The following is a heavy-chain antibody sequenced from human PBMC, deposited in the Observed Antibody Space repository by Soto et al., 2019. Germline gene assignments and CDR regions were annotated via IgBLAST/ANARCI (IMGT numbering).Heavy chain of an antibody. CDR1: GFIFTTSD. CDR3: GEGGGGDHGY. Sequence: QLVESEGGLVQPGGSLRLSCEASGFIFTTSDMSWVRQAPGKGLEWVSSITTTGDTTHYADSVRGRFTISRDNARKTGYLEKKRPGGDDPGVYFWGEGGGGDHGYWGQGTLVAVSS. V-gene: IGHV3-23*04. CDR2: ITTTGDTT. J-gene: IGHJ4*02. D-gene: IGHD3-16*01.